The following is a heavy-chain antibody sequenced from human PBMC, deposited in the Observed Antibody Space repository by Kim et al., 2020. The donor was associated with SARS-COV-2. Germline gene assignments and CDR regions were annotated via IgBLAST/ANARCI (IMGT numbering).Heavy chain of an antibody. CDR1: GGSISSSSYY. CDR3: ARRETGAAEDY. D-gene: IGHD6-13*01. J-gene: IGHJ4*02. Sequence: SETLSLTCTVSGGSISSSSYYWGWIRQPPGKGLEWIGSIYYSGSTYYNPSLKSRVTISVDTSKNQFSLKLSSVTAADTAVYYCARRETGAAEDYWGQGTLVTVSS. V-gene: IGHV4-39*01. CDR2: IYYSGST.